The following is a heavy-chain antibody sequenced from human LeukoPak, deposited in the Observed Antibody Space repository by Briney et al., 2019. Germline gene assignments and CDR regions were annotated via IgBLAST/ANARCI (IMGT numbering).Heavy chain of an antibody. Sequence: SETLSLTCTVSGGSISSYYWSWIRQPAGKGLEWIGRIYTSGSTNYNPSLKSRVTMSVDTSKNQFSLKLSSVTAADTAVYYCARDWVDADTAMADTPYYFDYWGQGTLVTVSS. CDR1: GGSISSYY. CDR3: ARDWVDADTAMADTPYYFDY. V-gene: IGHV4-4*07. D-gene: IGHD5-18*01. J-gene: IGHJ4*02. CDR2: IYTSGST.